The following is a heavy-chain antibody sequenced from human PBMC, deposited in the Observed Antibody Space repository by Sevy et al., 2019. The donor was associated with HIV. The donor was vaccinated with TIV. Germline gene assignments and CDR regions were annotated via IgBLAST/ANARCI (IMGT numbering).Heavy chain of an antibody. CDR2: IKQDGSEK. D-gene: IGHD2-8*01. V-gene: IGHV3-7*01. J-gene: IGHJ2*01. CDR3: GLGLMRYLDL. Sequence: GGSLRLSCVASGFKSSMYWMSWVRQAPGKGLEWVANIKQDGSEKAYVDSVKGRFTISRDNAKNSLFLQMNNLRAEDTAVYYCGLGLMRYLDLWGRGTLVTVSS. CDR1: GFKSSMYW.